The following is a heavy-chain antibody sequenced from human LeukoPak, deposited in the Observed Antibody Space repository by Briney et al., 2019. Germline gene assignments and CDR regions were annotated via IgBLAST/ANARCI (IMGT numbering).Heavy chain of an antibody. D-gene: IGHD1-14*01. CDR3: ANVPRSTVSY. J-gene: IGHJ4*02. Sequence: GGSLRLSCAASGFSFTTNWMHWVPQTPGKRLEWVAELNEDGTVKYYVDSVKGRFTISRDNAKNSLYLQMNRLRAEDTGVYFCANVPRSTVSYWGRGTLVTVSS. V-gene: IGHV3-7*01. CDR1: GFSFTTNW. CDR2: LNEDGTVK.